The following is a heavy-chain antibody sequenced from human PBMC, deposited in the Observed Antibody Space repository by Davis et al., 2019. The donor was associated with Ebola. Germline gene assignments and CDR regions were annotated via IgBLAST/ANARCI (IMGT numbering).Heavy chain of an antibody. D-gene: IGHD2-21*02. CDR2: IYSSGSA. Sequence: PLETLSLTCTVSGDSISSGDYRWSWIRQHPGKGLEWIGSIYSSGSADYNPSLKSRVAISVASSADQFSLTLNSVTAADTAIYYCARGGPVVTATRFDYWGQGILVTVSS. CDR1: GDSISSGDYR. V-gene: IGHV4-31*03. CDR3: ARGGPVVTATRFDY. J-gene: IGHJ4*02.